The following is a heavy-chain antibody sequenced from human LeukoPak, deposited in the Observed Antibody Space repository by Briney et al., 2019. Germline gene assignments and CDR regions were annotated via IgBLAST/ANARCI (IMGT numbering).Heavy chain of an antibody. Sequence: SETLSLTCTVSGGSLSSYYWSWLRQPPGKGLEWIGYIYYSGSTNYNPSLKSRATISVDTSKNQFSLKLSSVTAADTAVYYCARAYVTITLVRGVTFNWFDPWGQGTLVTVSS. V-gene: IGHV4-59*01. CDR3: ARAYVTITLVRGVTFNWFDP. J-gene: IGHJ5*02. CDR1: GGSLSSYY. CDR2: IYYSGST. D-gene: IGHD3-10*01.